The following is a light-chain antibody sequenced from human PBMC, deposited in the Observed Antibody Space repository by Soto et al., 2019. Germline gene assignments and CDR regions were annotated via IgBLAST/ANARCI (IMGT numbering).Light chain of an antibody. CDR2: AAS. Sequence: DIQMTQSPSYVSASVGDRVTISCQASQGISRSLAWYQQKPGKAPKLLIYAASSLQSGVPSRFSGSGFGTDFTLTISSLQPEDSAIYYCQQADTFPITCGQGTRLEIK. CDR3: QQADTFPIT. CDR1: QGISRS. V-gene: IGKV1D-12*01. J-gene: IGKJ5*01.